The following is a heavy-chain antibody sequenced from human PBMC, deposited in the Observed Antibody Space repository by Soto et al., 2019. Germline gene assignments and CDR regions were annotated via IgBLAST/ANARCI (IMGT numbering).Heavy chain of an antibody. CDR2: IYYSGST. J-gene: IGHJ4*02. CDR1: GGSISSYY. Sequence: SETLSLTCTVSGGSISSYYWSWIRQPPGKGLEWIGDIYYSGSTNYNPSLKSRVTISVDTSKNQFSLKLSSVTAADTAVYYCARGQYYYDSSNAIDYWGQGTLVTVSS. D-gene: IGHD3-22*01. CDR3: ARGQYYYDSSNAIDY. V-gene: IGHV4-59*12.